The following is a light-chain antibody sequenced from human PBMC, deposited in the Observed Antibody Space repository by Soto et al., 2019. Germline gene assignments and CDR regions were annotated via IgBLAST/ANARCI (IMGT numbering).Light chain of an antibody. V-gene: IGLV4-69*01. Sequence: QLVLTQSPSASASLGASVKLTCTLSSGHSSYAIAWHQQQPEKGPRYLMKLNSDGSHSKGDGIPDRFSGSSSGAERYVTISGLQSEDEPDYSCQTWGTGPAVFGGGTQRTVL. J-gene: IGLJ7*01. CDR2: LNSDGSH. CDR1: SGHSSYA. CDR3: QTWGTGPAV.